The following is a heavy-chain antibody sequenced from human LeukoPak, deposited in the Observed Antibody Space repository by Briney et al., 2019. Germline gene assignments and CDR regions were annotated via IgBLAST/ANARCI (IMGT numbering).Heavy chain of an antibody. V-gene: IGHV3-30*04. J-gene: IGHJ4*02. CDR2: ISSDGSKN. D-gene: IGHD1-1*01. Sequence: GGSLRLSCAASGFTFSSYAMSWVRQAPGKGLEWVALISSDGSKNIYADPVKGRFTVSRDNSKNTLYLQMNSLRAEDTAVYYCVKGLVQTTMSYSVDYWGQGALVTVSS. CDR1: GFTFSSYA. CDR3: VKGLVQTTMSYSVDY.